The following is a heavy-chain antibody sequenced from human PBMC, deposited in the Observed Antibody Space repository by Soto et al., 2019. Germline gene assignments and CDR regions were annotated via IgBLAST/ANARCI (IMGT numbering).Heavy chain of an antibody. Sequence: SETLSLTCAVSGVSIGSHDWWTWVRQPPGKGLEWIGESHQSGNTNYNSSLESRVTISLDKSKNQFSLKLSSVTAAGTAVYYCARDYMVRGVMRWFDPWGQGTLVTVSS. J-gene: IGHJ5*02. D-gene: IGHD3-10*01. V-gene: IGHV4-4*02. CDR1: GVSIGSHDW. CDR3: ARDYMVRGVMRWFDP. CDR2: SHQSGNT.